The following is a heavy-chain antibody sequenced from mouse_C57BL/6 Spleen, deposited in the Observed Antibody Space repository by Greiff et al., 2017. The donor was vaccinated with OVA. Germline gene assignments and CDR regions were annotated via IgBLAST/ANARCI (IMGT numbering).Heavy chain of an antibody. CDR1: GYTFTSYW. J-gene: IGHJ2*01. V-gene: IGHV1-50*01. CDR3: ARGVGRSYFDY. CDR2: IDPSDSYT. D-gene: IGHD4-1*01. Sequence: VQLQQPGAELVKPGASVKLSCKASGYTFTSYWMQWLKQRPGQGLEWIGEIDPSDSYTNYNQKFKGKATLTVDTSSSTAYMQLSSLTSEDSAVYYCARGVGRSYFDYWGQGTTLTVSS.